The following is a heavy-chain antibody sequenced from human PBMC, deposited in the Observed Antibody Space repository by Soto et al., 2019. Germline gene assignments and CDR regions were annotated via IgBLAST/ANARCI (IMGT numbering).Heavy chain of an antibody. CDR3: VRDHSGLKDFDY. D-gene: IGHD1-1*01. CDR2: IWYDGSNK. CDR1: GFSFSSYG. Sequence: GGTMRLSCAAAGFSFSSYGMHWVRQAPGKGLEWVAVIWYDGSNKYYADSVKGRFTISRDNGRNSLSLQMDSLRVEDTAVYYCVRDHSGLKDFDYWGQGT. V-gene: IGHV3-33*01. J-gene: IGHJ4*02.